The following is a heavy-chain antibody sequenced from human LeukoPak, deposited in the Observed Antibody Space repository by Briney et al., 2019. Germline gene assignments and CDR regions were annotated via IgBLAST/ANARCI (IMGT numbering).Heavy chain of an antibody. CDR3: ARPIPTVTTFGGAFDI. Sequence: SETLSLTCAVYGGSFSGYYWSWIRQPPGKGLEWIGSIYYSGSTYYNPSLKSRVTISVDTSKNQFSLKLSSVTAADTAVYYCARPIPTVTTFGGAFDIWGQGTMVTVSS. CDR1: GGSFSGYY. J-gene: IGHJ3*02. CDR2: IYYSGST. D-gene: IGHD4-17*01. V-gene: IGHV4-34*01.